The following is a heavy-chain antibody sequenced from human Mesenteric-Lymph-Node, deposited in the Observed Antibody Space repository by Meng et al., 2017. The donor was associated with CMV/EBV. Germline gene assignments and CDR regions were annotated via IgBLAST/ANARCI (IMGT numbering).Heavy chain of an antibody. V-gene: IGHV4-34*01. J-gene: IGHJ5*02. CDR2: INHSESA. D-gene: IGHD6-13*01. CDR3: ARGRSTSWTGNWFDP. Sequence: VFSDSLSGYFWRSVRQSPGRGLGWIGEINHSESANYYPSLKSRVTMSVDTSKNLYSLKVTSVAAADTAVYYCARGRSTSWTGNWFDPWGQGSLVTVSS. CDR1: SDSLSGYF.